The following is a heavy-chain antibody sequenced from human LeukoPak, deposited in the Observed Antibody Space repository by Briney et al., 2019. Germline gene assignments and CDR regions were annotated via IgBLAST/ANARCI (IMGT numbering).Heavy chain of an antibody. CDR1: GGSFSGYY. CDR2: INHSGST. V-gene: IGHV4-34*01. D-gene: IGHD6-19*01. Sequence: SETLSLTCAVYGGSFSGYYWGWIRQPPGKGLEWIGEINHSGSTNYNPSLKSRVTISVDTSKNQFSLKLSSVTAADTAVYYCARGTSSGWSSKYFQHWGQGTLVTVSS. J-gene: IGHJ1*01. CDR3: ARGTSSGWSSKYFQH.